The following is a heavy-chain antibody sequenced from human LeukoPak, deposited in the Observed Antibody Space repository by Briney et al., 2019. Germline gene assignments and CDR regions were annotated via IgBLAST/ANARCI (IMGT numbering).Heavy chain of an antibody. CDR1: GGSISSYY. CDR2: IYYSGST. Sequence: SETLSLTCTVSGGSISSYYWSWIRQPPGKGLEWIGYIYYSGSTNYNPSLKSRVTISVDTSKNQFSLKLSCVTAADTAVYYCARGVSGSYPDDFDYWGQGTLVTVSS. CDR3: ARGVSGSYPDDFDY. V-gene: IGHV4-59*01. D-gene: IGHD3-10*01. J-gene: IGHJ4*02.